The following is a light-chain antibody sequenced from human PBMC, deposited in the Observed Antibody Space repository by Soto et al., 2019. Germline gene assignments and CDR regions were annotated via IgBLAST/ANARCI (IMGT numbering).Light chain of an antibody. CDR1: SSDIGGYNY. V-gene: IGLV2-14*03. CDR2: DVS. CDR3: SSYTSSSTLRV. J-gene: IGLJ3*02. Sequence: QSALTQPASVSGSPGQSITISCTGTSSDIGGYNYVSWYQQHPGKAPKLMIYDVSNRPSGVSNRFSGSKSGNTASLTISGLQAEDEDDYYCSSYTSSSTLRVFGGGTKLTVL.